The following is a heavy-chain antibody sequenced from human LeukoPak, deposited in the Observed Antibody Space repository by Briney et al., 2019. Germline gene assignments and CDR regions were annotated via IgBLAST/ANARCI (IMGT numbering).Heavy chain of an antibody. D-gene: IGHD6-19*01. CDR3: ARDRSYSSGWPYNWFDP. CDR2: INPNSGGT. Sequence: ASVKVSCKASGYTFTGYYMHWVRQAPGQGLEWMGWINPNSGGTNYAQKFQGRVTMTRVTSISTAYMELSRLRSDDTAVYYCARDRSYSSGWPYNWFDPWGQGTLVTVSS. V-gene: IGHV1-2*02. CDR1: GYTFTGYY. J-gene: IGHJ5*02.